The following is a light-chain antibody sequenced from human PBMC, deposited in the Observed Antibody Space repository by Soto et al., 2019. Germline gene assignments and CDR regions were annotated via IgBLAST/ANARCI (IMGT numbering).Light chain of an antibody. V-gene: IGLV1-40*01. Sequence: LTQPPSVSGAPGQRITISCTGTSSNIGTGYDVHWYQQLPGTAPKLLIYGNDLRPSGVPDRFSGSKSGTSASLAITGLQAEDEADYYCQSYDSSLSGWVFGGGTKLTVL. CDR3: QSYDSSLSGWV. CDR1: SSNIGTGYD. J-gene: IGLJ3*02. CDR2: GND.